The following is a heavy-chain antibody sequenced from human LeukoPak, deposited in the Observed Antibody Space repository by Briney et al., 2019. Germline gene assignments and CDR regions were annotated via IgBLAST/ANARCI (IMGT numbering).Heavy chain of an antibody. D-gene: IGHD2-2*01. CDR3: ARALVVVPAATRYYYYGMDV. Sequence: SVKVSCKASGGTFSSYAISWVRQAPGQGLEWMGRIIPILGIANYAQKFQGRVTITADKSTSTAYVELSSLRSEDTAVYYCARALVVVPAATRYYYYGMDVWGQGTTVTVSS. V-gene: IGHV1-69*04. J-gene: IGHJ6*02. CDR2: IIPILGIA. CDR1: GGTFSSYA.